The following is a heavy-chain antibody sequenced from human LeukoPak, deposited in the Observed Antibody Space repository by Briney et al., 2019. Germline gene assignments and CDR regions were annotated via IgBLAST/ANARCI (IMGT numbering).Heavy chain of an antibody. CDR2: ISVSGYST. V-gene: IGHV3-23*01. D-gene: IGHD3-3*01. J-gene: IGHJ4*02. CDR3: AKIFGVVMLTELDY. Sequence: HPGASLRLSCAASGFTFSTSAMGWVRQAPAKGLEWVSGISVSGYSTYYAESVKGRFTISRDNSKNTPYLQMNSLRAEDTAVYYCAKIFGVVMLTELDYWGQGTVVTVSS. CDR1: GFTFSTSA.